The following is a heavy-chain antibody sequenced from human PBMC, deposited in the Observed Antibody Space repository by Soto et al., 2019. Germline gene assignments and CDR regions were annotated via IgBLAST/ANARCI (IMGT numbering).Heavy chain of an antibody. J-gene: IGHJ4*02. CDR2: ISSSSSYI. D-gene: IGHD4-4*01. V-gene: IGHV3-21*01. CDR1: GFTFSSYS. Sequence: PGGSLRLSCAASGFTFSSYSMNWVRQAPGKGLEWVSSISSSSSYIYYAGSVKGRFTISRDNAKNSLYLQMNSLRAEDTAVYYCARDTGLDPLHWGQGTLVTV. CDR3: ARDTGLDPLH.